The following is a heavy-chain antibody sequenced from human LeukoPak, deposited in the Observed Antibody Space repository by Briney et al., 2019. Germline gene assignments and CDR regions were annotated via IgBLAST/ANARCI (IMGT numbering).Heavy chain of an antibody. CDR3: ATDYYDSSGAYTVDY. V-gene: IGHV3-23*01. D-gene: IGHD3-22*01. J-gene: IGHJ4*02. Sequence: GGSLRLSCAASGFTFSSYAMSWVRQAPGKGLERVSVISGSGYTTHYADSVKGRFTISRDNSKNTLYLQMNSLGAEDTAIYYCATDYYDSSGAYTVDYWGQGTLVTVSS. CDR1: GFTFSSYA. CDR2: ISGSGYTT.